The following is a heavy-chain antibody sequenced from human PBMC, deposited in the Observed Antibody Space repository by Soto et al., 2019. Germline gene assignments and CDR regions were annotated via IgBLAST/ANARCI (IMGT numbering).Heavy chain of an antibody. Sequence: PGGSLRLSCAASGFTFSSYEMNWVRQAPGKGLEWVSYISSSGSTIYYADSVKGRFTISRDNAKNSLYLQMNSLRAEDTAVYYCARALGLRFRVDYYYGMDVWGQGTPVTVYS. D-gene: IGHD5-12*01. CDR2: ISSSGSTI. CDR1: GFTFSSYE. J-gene: IGHJ6*02. V-gene: IGHV3-48*03. CDR3: ARALGLRFRVDYYYGMDV.